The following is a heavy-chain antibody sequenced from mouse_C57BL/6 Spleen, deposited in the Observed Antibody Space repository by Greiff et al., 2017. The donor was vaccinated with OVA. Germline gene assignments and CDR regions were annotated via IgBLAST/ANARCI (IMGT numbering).Heavy chain of an antibody. CDR2: INPNYGTT. CDR1: GYSFTDYN. V-gene: IGHV1-39*01. CDR3: ARGNYYGSSSYFDY. J-gene: IGHJ2*01. Sequence: LVESGPELVKPGASVKISCKASGYSFTDYNMNWVKQSNGKSLEWIGAINPNYGTTSYNQKFKGKATLTVDQSSSTAYMQLNSLTSEDSAVYYCARGNYYGSSSYFDYWGQGTTLTVSS. D-gene: IGHD1-1*01.